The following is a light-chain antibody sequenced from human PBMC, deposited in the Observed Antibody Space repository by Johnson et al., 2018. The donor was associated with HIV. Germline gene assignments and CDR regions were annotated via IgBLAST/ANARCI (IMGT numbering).Light chain of an antibody. CDR1: SSNIGNNS. CDR2: DNN. J-gene: IGLJ1*01. CDR3: GRWDTSRRAYV. Sequence: QSVLTQPPSVSAAPGQKVTISCSGSSSNIGNNSVSWYQQLPGTAPKLLIYDNNKRPSGVPDRFSGSKSGTAATLGITGLQTGDEADYYCGRWDTSRRAYVFGSGTKVTVL. V-gene: IGLV1-51*01.